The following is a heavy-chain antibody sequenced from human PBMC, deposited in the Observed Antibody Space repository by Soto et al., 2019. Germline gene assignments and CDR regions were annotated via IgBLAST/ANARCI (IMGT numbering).Heavy chain of an antibody. D-gene: IGHD2-21*01. CDR3: ARGGISHWAYFYYMDV. CDR1: GGSLSDYF. CDR2: INHLGSI. V-gene: IGHV4-34*01. Sequence: QVQLQQWGAGLLKPSETLSLTCVVSGGSLSDYFWSWIRQPPGMALEWIGEINHLGSINYNPSLTSRVTMSVYTSKNQFSLTLNSVTAADTATYYCARGGISHWAYFYYMDVWDRGTTVTVSS. J-gene: IGHJ6*03.